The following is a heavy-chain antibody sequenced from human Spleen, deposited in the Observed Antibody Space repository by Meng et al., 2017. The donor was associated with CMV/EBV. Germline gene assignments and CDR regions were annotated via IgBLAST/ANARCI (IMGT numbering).Heavy chain of an antibody. D-gene: IGHD2-2*01. CDR2: IKGDGREV. CDR1: GFTFSNYW. J-gene: IGHJ6*02. V-gene: IGHV3-7*04. CDR3: AGGPVGYCSSTSCYYYYYGMDV. Sequence: LSLTCAASGFTFSNYWMSWVRQAPGKGLEWVGHIKGDGREVYYVDSVRGRFTISRDNAKNSLYLQMNSLRVEDTAVYYCAGGPVGYCSSTSCYYYYYGMDVWGQGTTVTVSS.